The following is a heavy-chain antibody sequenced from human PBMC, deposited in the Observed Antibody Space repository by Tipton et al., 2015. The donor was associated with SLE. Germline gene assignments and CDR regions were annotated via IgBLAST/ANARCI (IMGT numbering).Heavy chain of an antibody. CDR1: GFSFSGYA. CDR3: ARDSRWLPDY. CDR2: ISLDGSNK. Sequence: LRLSCAASGFSFSGYAMHWVRQAPGKGLEWVAVISLDGSNKYYADSVKGRFTISKDNSRNTLYLEMNSLRAEDTALYYCARDSRWLPDYWGQGTLVTVSS. D-gene: IGHD5-12*01. J-gene: IGHJ4*02. V-gene: IGHV3-30*04.